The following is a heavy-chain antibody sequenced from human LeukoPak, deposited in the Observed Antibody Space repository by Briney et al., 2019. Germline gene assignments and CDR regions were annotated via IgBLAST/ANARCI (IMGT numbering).Heavy chain of an antibody. D-gene: IGHD2-2*01. CDR1: GFTFSDYY. CDR3: ARRYCNRTSCYCIDY. Sequence: GGSLRLSCAASGFTFSDYYMSWIRQAPGKGLEGVSYISGSSSYTNYADSVKGRFTISRDNAKKSLYLRMTSLRAEDTAVYYCARRYCNRTSCYCIDYWGQGTLVTVSS. CDR2: ISGSSSYT. V-gene: IGHV3-11*03. J-gene: IGHJ4*02.